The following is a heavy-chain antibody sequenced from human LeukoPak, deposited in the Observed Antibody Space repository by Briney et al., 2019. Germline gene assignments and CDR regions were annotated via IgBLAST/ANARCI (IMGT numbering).Heavy chain of an antibody. Sequence: GASVKVSCKASGYTFTSYYMHRVRQAPGQGLEWMGWINPNSGGTNYAQKFQGRVTMTRDTSINTAYMELSRLRSDDTAVYYCAKGKTPYYYDSSGYDYWGQGTLVTVSS. CDR3: AKGKTPYYYDSSGYDY. CDR1: GYTFTSYY. J-gene: IGHJ4*02. V-gene: IGHV1-2*02. CDR2: INPNSGGT. D-gene: IGHD3-22*01.